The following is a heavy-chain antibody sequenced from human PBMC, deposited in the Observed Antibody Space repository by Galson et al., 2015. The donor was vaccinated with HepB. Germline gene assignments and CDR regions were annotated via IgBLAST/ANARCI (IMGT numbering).Heavy chain of an antibody. J-gene: IGHJ3*02. V-gene: IGHV1-69*06. CDR2: IIPIFGTA. Sequence: SVKVSCKASGGTFSSYAISWVRQAPGQGLEWMGGIIPIFGTANYAQKFQGRVTMTEDTSTDTAYMELSSLRSEDTAVYYCATGQVVAATEDAFDIWGQGTMVTVSS. CDR3: ATGQVVAATEDAFDI. D-gene: IGHD2-15*01. CDR1: GGTFSSYA.